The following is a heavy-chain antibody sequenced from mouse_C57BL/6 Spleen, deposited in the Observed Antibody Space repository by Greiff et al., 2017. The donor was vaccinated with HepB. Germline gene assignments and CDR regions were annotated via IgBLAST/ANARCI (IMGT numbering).Heavy chain of an antibody. Sequence: QVQLQQSGAELVRPGTSVKVSCKASGYAFTNYLIEWVKQRPGQGLEWIGVINPGSGGTNYNEKFKGKATLTADKSSSTAYMQLSSLTSEDSAVYVCARASHCQATVVEVDYWGQGTTLTVSS. V-gene: IGHV1-54*01. CDR1: GYAFTNYL. CDR3: ARASHCQATVVEVDY. J-gene: IGHJ2*01. D-gene: IGHD1-1*01. CDR2: INPGSGGT.